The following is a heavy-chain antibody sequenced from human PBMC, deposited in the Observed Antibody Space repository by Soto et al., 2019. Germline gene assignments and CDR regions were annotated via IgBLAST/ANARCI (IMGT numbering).Heavy chain of an antibody. CDR1: GICIKSPW. CDR2: ITVSGSSA. J-gene: IGHJ4*02. CDR3: AKDVEWSLDF. Sequence: GGARRLPRAASGICIKSPWINWVRQDPGTGMERVAKITVSGSSAYVADSVMSRFTISRDNAKNALFLQMNRLKVEDTAIYYCAKDVEWSLDFWGRGTLVTVSS. D-gene: IGHD3-3*01. V-gene: IGHV3-7*01.